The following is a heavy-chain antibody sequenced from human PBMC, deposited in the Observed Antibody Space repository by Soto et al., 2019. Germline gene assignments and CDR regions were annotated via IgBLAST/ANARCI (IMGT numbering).Heavy chain of an antibody. CDR1: GGSISSGGYS. CDR3: ASGYYYDSSGYFGYYFDY. J-gene: IGHJ4*02. D-gene: IGHD3-22*01. CDR2: IYHSGST. Sequence: PSETLSLTCAVSGGSISSGGYSWSWIRQPPGKGLEWIGYIYHSGSTYYNPSLKSRVTISVDRSKNQFSLKLSSVTAADTAVYYCASGYYYDSSGYFGYYFDYWGQGTLVTVSS. V-gene: IGHV4-30-2*01.